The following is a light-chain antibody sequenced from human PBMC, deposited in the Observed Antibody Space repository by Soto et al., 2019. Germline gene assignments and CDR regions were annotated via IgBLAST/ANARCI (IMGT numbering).Light chain of an antibody. CDR3: XXXYSTRRT. CDR1: QSIRTY. Sequence: DIQMTQSPSSLSASVGDRVTITCRASQSIRTYLNWYQQKPGKAPNLLIYAASSLQGGVPSRFSGSGSGTDFTLTXSSLXPXDXXXXXXXXXYSTRRTFGQGTKLEIK. J-gene: IGKJ2*01. CDR2: AAS. V-gene: IGKV1-39*01.